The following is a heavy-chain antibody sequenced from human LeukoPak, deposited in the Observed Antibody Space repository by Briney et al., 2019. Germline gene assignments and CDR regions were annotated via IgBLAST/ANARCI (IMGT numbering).Heavy chain of an antibody. CDR1: GFSFNTYW. J-gene: IGHJ4*02. Sequence: GGSLRLSCAASGFSFNTYWLTWVRQAPGRGPEWVASIKEDGSEKLYVDSVKGRFTISRDNAKNSLYLQMNSLRAEDTAVYYCAKHLPYWGSPDYWGQETLVTVSS. CDR3: AKHLPYWGSPDY. V-gene: IGHV3-7*01. D-gene: IGHD7-27*01. CDR2: IKEDGSEK.